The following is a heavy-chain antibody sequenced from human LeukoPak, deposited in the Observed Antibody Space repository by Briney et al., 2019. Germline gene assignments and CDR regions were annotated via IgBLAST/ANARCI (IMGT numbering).Heavy chain of an antibody. Sequence: SETLSLTCTVSGGSISSSSYYWGWIRQPPGKGLEWIGSIYYSGSTYYNPSLKSRVTISVDTSKNHFSLRLSSVTAADTAVYYCVTTGYFDYWGQGTLVTVSS. D-gene: IGHD4-17*01. CDR2: IYYSGST. CDR3: VTTGYFDY. J-gene: IGHJ4*02. CDR1: GGSISSSSYY. V-gene: IGHV4-39*02.